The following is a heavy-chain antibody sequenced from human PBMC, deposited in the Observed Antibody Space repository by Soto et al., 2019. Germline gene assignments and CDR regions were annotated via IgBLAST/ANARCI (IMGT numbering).Heavy chain of an antibody. D-gene: IGHD2-2*01. CDR2: IKEDGSQK. Sequence: DVQLVESGGGLVQSGGSLTLSCAASGFTFSKYWMTWVRQAPGQGLEWEADIKEDGSQKNYMASMKGRFTISRDNAENSLYLQMNSLRAEDTALYYCARLLGPAQVDSWGQGTLVTVSS. V-gene: IGHV3-7*01. J-gene: IGHJ4*02. CDR1: GFTFSKYW. CDR3: ARLLGPAQVDS.